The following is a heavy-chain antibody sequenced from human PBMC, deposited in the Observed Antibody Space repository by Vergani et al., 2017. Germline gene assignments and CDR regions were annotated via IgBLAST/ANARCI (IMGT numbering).Heavy chain of an antibody. D-gene: IGHD6-25*01. CDR2: INHSGST. V-gene: IGHV4-34*01. J-gene: IGHJ6*02. CDR3: ASPWRDRQRSSMGLYYGMDV. CDR1: GGSSSGYY. Sequence: QVQLQQWGAGQLKPPETLSLTCAVYGGSSSGYYWSWIRQPPGKGLEWIGEINHSGSTNYNPSRKSRVTISVDTSKNQFSLKLSSVAAADTAVYYCASPWRDRQRSSMGLYYGMDVGSEETTVTVSS.